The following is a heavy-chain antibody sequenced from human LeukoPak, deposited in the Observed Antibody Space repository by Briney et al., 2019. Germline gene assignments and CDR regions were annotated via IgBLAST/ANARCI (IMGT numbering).Heavy chain of an antibody. CDR1: GYTFTGYY. V-gene: IGHV1-2*02. Sequence: ASVKVSCKASGYTFTGYYMHWVRQAPGQGLEWMGWINPNSGGTNYAQKFQGRATMTRDTSISTAYMELSRLRSDDTAVYYCAMVRGVINWFDPWGQGTLVTVSS. J-gene: IGHJ5*02. CDR2: INPNSGGT. CDR3: AMVRGVINWFDP. D-gene: IGHD3-10*01.